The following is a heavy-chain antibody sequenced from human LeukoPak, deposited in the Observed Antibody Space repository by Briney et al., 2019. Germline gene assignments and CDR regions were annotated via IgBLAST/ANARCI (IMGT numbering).Heavy chain of an antibody. V-gene: IGHV4-59*12. Sequence: PSETLSLTCTVSGGSISSYYWSWIRQPPGKGLEWIGYIYYSGSTNYNPSLKSRVTISVDTSKNQFSLKLSSVTAADTAVYYCARDSRSRYYCYGMDVWGQGTTVTVSS. CDR3: ARDSRSRYYCYGMDV. J-gene: IGHJ6*02. CDR2: IYYSGST. CDR1: GGSISSYY.